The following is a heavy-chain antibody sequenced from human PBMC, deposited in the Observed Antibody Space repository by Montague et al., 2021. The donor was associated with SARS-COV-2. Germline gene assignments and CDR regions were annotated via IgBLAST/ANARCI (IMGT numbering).Heavy chain of an antibody. J-gene: IGHJ6*02. CDR2: IYLSGST. Sequence: TLSLTCAVSGGSISSGGYSWNWIRRPPGKGLEWIGYIYLSGSTYYNPSLKSRVTISLDSSKNQFSLNLTSVTAADTAVYYCARGSMVRGGKVYYGVDVWGQGTTVTVSS. V-gene: IGHV4-30-2*01. CDR3: ARGSMVRGGKVYYGVDV. D-gene: IGHD3-10*01. CDR1: GGSISSGGYS.